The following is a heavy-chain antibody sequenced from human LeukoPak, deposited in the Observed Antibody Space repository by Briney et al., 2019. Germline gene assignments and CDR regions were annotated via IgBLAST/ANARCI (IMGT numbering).Heavy chain of an antibody. CDR1: GGSISSGSYY. Sequence: SETLSLTCTVSGGSISSGSYYWSWIQQPPGKGLEWIGYIYYSGFTYYNPSLKSRVTVSVDTSKNQFSLKLSSVTAADTAVYYCARFRPAAYYNWFDPWGQGTLVTVSS. CDR3: ARFRPAAYYNWFDP. D-gene: IGHD2-2*01. J-gene: IGHJ5*02. V-gene: IGHV4-61*01. CDR2: IYYSGFT.